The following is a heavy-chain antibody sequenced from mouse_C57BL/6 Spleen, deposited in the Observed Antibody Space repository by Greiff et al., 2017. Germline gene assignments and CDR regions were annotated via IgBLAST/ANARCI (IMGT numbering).Heavy chain of an antibody. CDR1: GFNIKDDY. Sequence: VQLKESGAELVRPGASVKLSCTASGFNIKDDYMHWVKQRPEQGLEWIGWIDPENGDTEYASKFQGKATITADTSSNTAYLQLSSLTSEDTAVYYCTTRGTGLDYWGQGTTLTVSS. V-gene: IGHV14-4*01. D-gene: IGHD4-1*01. CDR2: IDPENGDT. J-gene: IGHJ2*01. CDR3: TTRGTGLDY.